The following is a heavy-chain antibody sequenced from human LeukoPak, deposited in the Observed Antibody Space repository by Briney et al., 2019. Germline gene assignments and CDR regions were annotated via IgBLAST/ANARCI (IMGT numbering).Heavy chain of an antibody. V-gene: IGHV4-39*07. CDR3: ARWWAGYFDY. CDR1: GGSISSSSYY. J-gene: IGHJ4*02. D-gene: IGHD2-15*01. CDR2: IYYSGST. Sequence: SETLSLTCTISGGSISSSSYYWGWIRQPPGKGLEWIGSIYYSGSTYYNPSLKSRVTISVDTSKNQFSLKLSSVTAADTAVYYCARWWAGYFDYWGQGTLVTVSS.